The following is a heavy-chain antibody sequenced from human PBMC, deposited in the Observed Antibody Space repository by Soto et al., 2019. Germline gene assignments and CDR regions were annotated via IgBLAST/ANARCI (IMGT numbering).Heavy chain of an antibody. J-gene: IGHJ4*01. D-gene: IGHD4-4*01. CDR2: SYRPGRG. CDR1: GGSFSSHIW. Sequence: ADTLSVTCAPAGGSFSSHIWWTWVRQPPGQGLVWIGASYRPGRGNYDQYLMSRVIISLDKSENQFSLKVTSLTATDTAVYYFASRYPLTSVDYRGHVTLVTIS. CDR3: ASRYPLTSVDY. V-gene: IGHV4-4*02.